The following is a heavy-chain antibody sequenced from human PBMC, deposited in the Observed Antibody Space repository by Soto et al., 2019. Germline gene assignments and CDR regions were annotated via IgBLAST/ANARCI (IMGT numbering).Heavy chain of an antibody. D-gene: IGHD4-17*01. Sequence: SETPSLTCTVSGGSISSYYWSWIRQPPGKGLEWIGYIYYSGSTNYNPSLKSRVTISVDTSKNQFSLKLSSVTAADTAVYYCARRGGLNDYGDYGYYYYYMDVWGKGTTVTVSS. J-gene: IGHJ6*03. V-gene: IGHV4-59*08. CDR3: ARRGGLNDYGDYGYYYYYMDV. CDR1: GGSISSYY. CDR2: IYYSGST.